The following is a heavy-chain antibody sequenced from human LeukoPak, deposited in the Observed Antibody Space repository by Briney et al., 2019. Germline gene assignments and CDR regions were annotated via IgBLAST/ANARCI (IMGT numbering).Heavy chain of an antibody. V-gene: IGHV3-21*01. CDR1: GFTFSRYS. CDR2: ISTSSSYI. J-gene: IGHJ6*02. Sequence: GGSLRLSCAASGFTFSRYSMNWVRQAPGKGLEWVSSISTSSSYIYYADSVKDRFTISRDNAKNSLYLQMNSLRAEDTAVYYCARDRGHYYYGMDVWGQGTTVTVSS. CDR3: ARDRGHYYYGMDV.